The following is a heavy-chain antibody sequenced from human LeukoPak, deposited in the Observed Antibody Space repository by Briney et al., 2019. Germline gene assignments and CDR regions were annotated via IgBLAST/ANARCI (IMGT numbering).Heavy chain of an antibody. V-gene: IGHV3-74*01. J-gene: IGHJ4*02. CDR1: GFTFSSYS. CDR3: ARDGRIAAGESRMLDY. D-gene: IGHD6-13*01. Sequence: GGSLRLSCAGSGFTFSSYSMNWVRQAPGKGLVWVSRINSDGSSTNYADSVEGRFTISRDNAKNTLFLQMNSLRAEDTAVYYCARDGRIAAGESRMLDYWGQGTLVTVAS. CDR2: INSDGSST.